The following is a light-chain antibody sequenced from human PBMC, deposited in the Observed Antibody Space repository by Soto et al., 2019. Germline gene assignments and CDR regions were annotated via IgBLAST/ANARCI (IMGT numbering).Light chain of an antibody. J-gene: IGLJ7*01. Sequence: QSVLTQPASVSGSPGQSITISCTGSSNDIGAYKYVSWYQQYPGKAPKLIIFEVSNRPSGVSNRFSGSKSGNTASLTIAGLQAEDEADYHWSSYTTGSTLSVFGGGTQLTVL. CDR2: EVS. CDR1: SNDIGAYKY. V-gene: IGLV2-14*01. CDR3: SSYTTGSTLSV.